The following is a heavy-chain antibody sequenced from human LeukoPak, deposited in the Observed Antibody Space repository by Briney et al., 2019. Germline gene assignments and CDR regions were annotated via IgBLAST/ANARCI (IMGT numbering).Heavy chain of an antibody. J-gene: IGHJ5*02. CDR1: GYTFTGYY. D-gene: IGHD6-13*01. CDR2: INPNSGNT. Sequence: ASVKVSCKASGYTFTGYYMHWVRQAPGQGREWMGSINPNSGNTNYAQSCEGRLRMARDTSISTAYMELSRLRFDDTAVYYCARIAAALNWFDPWGQGTLVTVSS. V-gene: IGHV1-2*02. CDR3: ARIAAALNWFDP.